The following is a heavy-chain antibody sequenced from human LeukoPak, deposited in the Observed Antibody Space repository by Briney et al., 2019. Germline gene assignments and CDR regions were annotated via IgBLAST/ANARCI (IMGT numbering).Heavy chain of an antibody. CDR1: GFTFDDYA. V-gene: IGHV3-9*03. Sequence: GGSLRLSCAASGFTFDDYAMHWVRQAPGKGLEWISGISWNSGSIGYADSVKGRFTISRDNAKNSLYLQMNSLRAEDMALYYCAKGSGNMVRGVLFDYWGQGTLVTVSS. J-gene: IGHJ4*02. CDR2: ISWNSGSI. D-gene: IGHD3-10*01. CDR3: AKGSGNMVRGVLFDY.